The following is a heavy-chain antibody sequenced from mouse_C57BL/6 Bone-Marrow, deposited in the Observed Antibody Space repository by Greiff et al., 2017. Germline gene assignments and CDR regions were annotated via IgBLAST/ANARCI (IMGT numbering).Heavy chain of an antibody. CDR1: GYTFTDYE. Sequence: VQLQQSGAELVRPGASVTLSCKASGYTFTDYEMHWVKQTPVHGLEWIGALDPETGGTAYNQKFKGKAILTADKSSSTAYMELRSLTSEDSAVXYCTRKGGSSLDYWGQGTTLTVSS. J-gene: IGHJ2*01. D-gene: IGHD1-1*01. CDR2: LDPETGGT. V-gene: IGHV1-15*01. CDR3: TRKGGSSLDY.